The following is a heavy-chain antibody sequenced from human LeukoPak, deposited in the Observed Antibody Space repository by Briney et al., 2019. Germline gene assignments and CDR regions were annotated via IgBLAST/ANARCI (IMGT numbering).Heavy chain of an antibody. J-gene: IGHJ4*02. CDR3: ARDSRGSYLSSSDY. D-gene: IGHD1-26*01. V-gene: IGHV1-2*02. CDR1: GYTFTGNY. CDR2: ISPNSGDT. Sequence: GASVTVSCKASGYTFTGNYMHWVRQAPGQGLEWMGWISPNSGDTNYAQKFQGRVTMTRDTSISTAYMELSRLRSDDTAVYYCARDSRGSYLSSSDYWGQGTLVTVSS.